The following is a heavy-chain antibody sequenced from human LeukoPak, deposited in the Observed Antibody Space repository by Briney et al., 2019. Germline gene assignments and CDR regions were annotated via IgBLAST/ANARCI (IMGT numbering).Heavy chain of an antibody. V-gene: IGHV4-59*08. J-gene: IGHJ5*02. CDR1: GGSISSYY. Sequence: PSETLSLTCTVSGGSISSYYWSWIRQPPGKGLEWIGYIYYSGSTNYNPSLKSRVTISVDTSENQFSLKLSSVTAADTAVYYCARSQVVRAVAAFQFDPWGQGTLVTVSS. CDR2: IYYSGST. D-gene: IGHD6-19*01. CDR3: ARSQVVRAVAAFQFDP.